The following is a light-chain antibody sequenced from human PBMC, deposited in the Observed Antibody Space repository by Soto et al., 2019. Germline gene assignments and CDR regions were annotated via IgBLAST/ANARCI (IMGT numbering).Light chain of an antibody. CDR1: QNIINY. Sequence: DIQMTQSPSSLSASVGDRVTITCRASQNIINYLDWYQQKPGKAPKLLIYGASTLQRGVPSRFSGSGSGTDFTLTISSLQPEDFATYYCQQSHTSLTFGPGTKVDFK. J-gene: IGKJ3*01. CDR3: QQSHTSLT. CDR2: GAS. V-gene: IGKV1-39*01.